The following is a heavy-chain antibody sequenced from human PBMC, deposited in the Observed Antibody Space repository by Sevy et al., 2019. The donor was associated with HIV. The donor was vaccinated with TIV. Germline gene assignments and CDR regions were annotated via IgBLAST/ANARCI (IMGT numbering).Heavy chain of an antibody. CDR2: ISGSGGST. Sequence: GGSLRLSCAASGFTFSSYAMSWVRQAPGKGLEWVSAISGSGGSTYYADSVKGRFTISIDNSKNTLYLQMNSLRAEDTAVYYCAKDSGDYYDSSGYSGPDAFDIWGQGTMVTVSS. V-gene: IGHV3-23*01. D-gene: IGHD3-22*01. CDR3: AKDSGDYYDSSGYSGPDAFDI. J-gene: IGHJ3*02. CDR1: GFTFSSYA.